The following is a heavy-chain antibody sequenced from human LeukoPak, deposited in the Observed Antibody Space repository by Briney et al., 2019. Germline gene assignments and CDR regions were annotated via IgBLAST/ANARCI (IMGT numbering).Heavy chain of an antibody. D-gene: IGHD3-16*01. V-gene: IGHV3-7*03. CDR3: ARGGGLDV. CDR1: GFTFSSYW. CDR2: ISHNGNVN. Sequence: GGSLRLSCAASGFTFSSYWMNWARQAPGKGLEWVASISHNGNVNYYVDSVKGRFTISRDNAKNSLYLQMSNLRAEDTAVYFCARGGGLDVWGQGATVTVSS. J-gene: IGHJ6*02.